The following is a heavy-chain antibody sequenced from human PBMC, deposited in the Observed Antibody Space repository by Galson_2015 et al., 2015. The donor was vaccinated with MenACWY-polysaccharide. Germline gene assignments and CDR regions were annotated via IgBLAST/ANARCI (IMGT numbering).Heavy chain of an antibody. Sequence: SLRLSCAASGSRFSNSGMHWVRQAPGKGLEWVAVIQYDGSNKVYADSVKGRFTISRDNSKNTVFLEMNTLGVEDTAMYYCAREGSSIVFHAFDIWGQGTMVTVSS. J-gene: IGHJ3*02. CDR2: IQYDGSNK. CDR1: GSRFSNSG. CDR3: AREGSSIVFHAFDI. D-gene: IGHD2-2*01. V-gene: IGHV3-33*01.